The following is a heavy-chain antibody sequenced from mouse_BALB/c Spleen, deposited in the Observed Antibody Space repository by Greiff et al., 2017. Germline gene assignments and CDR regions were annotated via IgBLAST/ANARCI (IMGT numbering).Heavy chain of an antibody. CDR2: ISNGGGST. J-gene: IGHJ4*01. D-gene: IGHD3-2*01. CDR1: GFTFSSYT. Sequence: DVQLQESGGGLVQPGGSLKLSCAASGFTFSSYTMSWVRQTPEKRLEWVAYISNGGGSTYYPDTVKGRFTISRDNAKNTLYLQMSSLKSEDTAMYYCARRGDSSGYADAMDYWGQGTSVTVSS. CDR3: ARRGDSSGYADAMDY. V-gene: IGHV5-12-2*01.